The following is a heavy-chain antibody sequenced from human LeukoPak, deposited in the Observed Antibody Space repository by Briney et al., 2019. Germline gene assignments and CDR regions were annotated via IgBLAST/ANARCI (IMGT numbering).Heavy chain of an antibody. D-gene: IGHD3/OR15-3a*01. CDR3: AKGLFPYDFQRCLDF. CDR2: IAGNGRVT. Sequence: PGGSLRLSCAASGFTFDTYVMSWVRQAPGTGLEWVSAIAGNGRVTYYADSVEGRLDISRDNSRNMVFLQMNSLRAEDTAIYYCAKGLFPYDFQRCLDFWAPGTVLTVSS. CDR1: GFTFDTYV. J-gene: IGHJ4*02. V-gene: IGHV3-23*01.